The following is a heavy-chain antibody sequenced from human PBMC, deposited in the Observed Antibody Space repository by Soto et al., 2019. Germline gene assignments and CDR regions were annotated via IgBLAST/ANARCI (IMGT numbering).Heavy chain of an antibody. CDR2: LNTYNGAT. CDR1: GYSLRSYG. J-gene: IGHJ4*02. Sequence: GASVKVSCKASGYSLRSYGISWVRQAPGQGLEWMGWLNTYNGATKYAQQVQGRVTMTPDTSTNTAYMELRSLGYDDTAVYYCARYCSSGSWHNGVPDYWGQGTLVTVSS. D-gene: IGHD2-15*01. V-gene: IGHV1-18*01. CDR3: ARYCSSGSWHNGVPDY.